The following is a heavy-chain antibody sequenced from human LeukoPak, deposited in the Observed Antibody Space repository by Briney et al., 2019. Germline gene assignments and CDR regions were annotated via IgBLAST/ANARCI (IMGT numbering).Heavy chain of an antibody. J-gene: IGHJ4*02. CDR3: ARDMGYYDSSGPGGVDY. Sequence: PSETLSLTCAVYGGSFSGYYWSWIRQPPGKGLEWIGEINHSGSTNYNPSLKSRVTISVDTSKNQFSLKLSSVTAADTAVYYCARDMGYYDSSGPGGVDYWGQGTLVTVSS. CDR2: INHSGST. CDR1: GGSFSGYY. D-gene: IGHD3-22*01. V-gene: IGHV4-34*01.